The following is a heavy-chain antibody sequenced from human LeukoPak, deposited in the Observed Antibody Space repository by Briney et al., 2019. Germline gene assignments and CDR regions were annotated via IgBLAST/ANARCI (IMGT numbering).Heavy chain of an antibody. Sequence: GGSLRLSCAGSGFTFNKDWMSWVRQAPGKGLEWVSSIKQDGSEKYYVDSVKGRFTISRDNGKNSLYLEMSSLRVEDTAVYYCARWGTYSSSWLGAFDIWGQGTMVTVSS. CDR2: IKQDGSEK. D-gene: IGHD6-13*01. CDR3: ARWGTYSSSWLGAFDI. CDR1: GFTFNKDW. V-gene: IGHV3-7*05. J-gene: IGHJ3*02.